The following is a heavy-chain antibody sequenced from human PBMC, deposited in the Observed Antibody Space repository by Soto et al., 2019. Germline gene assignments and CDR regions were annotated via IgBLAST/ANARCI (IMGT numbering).Heavy chain of an antibody. D-gene: IGHD3-22*01. Sequence: EVQLLESGGGLVQPGGSLRLSCAASGFSFRGYAMSWVRQAPGKGLEWVSAISDSGGRTYYADSVKGRFTISRDNSKNTVYLQINSQGGEDTAVYYCSKERNSRGFFDYWGQGTLVTVSS. V-gene: IGHV3-23*01. J-gene: IGHJ4*02. CDR1: GFSFRGYA. CDR2: ISDSGGRT. CDR3: SKERNSRGFFDY.